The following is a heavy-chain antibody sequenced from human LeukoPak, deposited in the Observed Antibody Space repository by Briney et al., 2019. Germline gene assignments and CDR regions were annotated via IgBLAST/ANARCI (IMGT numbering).Heavy chain of an antibody. CDR2: INPNSGGT. D-gene: IGHD3-22*01. J-gene: IGHJ4*02. CDR1: GYTFTGYY. Sequence: ASVKVSCKASGYTFTGYYMHWVRQAPGQGLEWMGWINPNSGGTNYAQKFQGRVTMTRDTSISTAYMELRSLRPDDTAVYYCARDYYDSSGYYDYWGQGTLVTVSS. CDR3: ARDYYDSSGYYDY. V-gene: IGHV1-2*02.